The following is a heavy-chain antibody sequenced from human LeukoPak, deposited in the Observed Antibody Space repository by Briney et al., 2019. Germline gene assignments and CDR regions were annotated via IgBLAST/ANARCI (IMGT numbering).Heavy chain of an antibody. V-gene: IGHV4-39*01. CDR1: GGSIRSSYYY. J-gene: IGHJ4*02. Sequence: SETLSLTCTVSGGSIRSSYYYWGWIRQPPGKGLEWIGSIYDSGSTYYNPSLKSRVTISVDTSKNQFSLKLNSVTAADTAVYYCAGTGVTFDYWGQGTLVIVSS. D-gene: IGHD4-23*01. CDR3: AGTGVTFDY. CDR2: IYDSGST.